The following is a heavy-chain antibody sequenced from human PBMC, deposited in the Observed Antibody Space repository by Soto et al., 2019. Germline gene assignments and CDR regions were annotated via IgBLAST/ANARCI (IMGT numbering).Heavy chain of an antibody. CDR3: ARAGYCSSTSCYMGYYYYYGMDV. J-gene: IGHJ6*02. Sequence: ASVKVSCKASGYTFTGYYMHWVRQAPGQGPEWMGWINPNSGGTNYAQKFQGRVTMTRDTSISTAYMELSRLRSDDTAVYYCARAGYCSSTSCYMGYYYYYGMDVWGQGTTVTVSS. CDR1: GYTFTGYY. D-gene: IGHD2-2*02. CDR2: INPNSGGT. V-gene: IGHV1-2*02.